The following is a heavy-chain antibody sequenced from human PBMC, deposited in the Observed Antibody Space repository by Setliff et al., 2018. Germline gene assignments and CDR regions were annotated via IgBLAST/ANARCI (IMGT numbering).Heavy chain of an antibody. D-gene: IGHD3-22*01. CDR2: IYHSGSA. J-gene: IGHJ4*02. V-gene: IGHV4-38-2*02. CDR1: GYSISSGYI. Sequence: SETLSLTCTVSGYSISSGYIWGWIRQPPGKGLEWIAYIYHSGSAYYNPSLKSRVTMSVDTSKNQFSLHLTSVTAADTAVYYCARESRYYYDNLGTLDYWGQGTLVTVSS. CDR3: ARESRYYYDNLGTLDY.